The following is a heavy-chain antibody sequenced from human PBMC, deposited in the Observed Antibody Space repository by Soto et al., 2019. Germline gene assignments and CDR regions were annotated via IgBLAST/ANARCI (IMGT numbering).Heavy chain of an antibody. D-gene: IGHD2-21*02. CDR1: GYTFTSYC. CDR3: ARVIFVVVTEGWFDP. Sequence: ASVEVSCKASGYTFTSYCISWVRQAPGQGLEWMGWISAYNGNTNYAQKLQGRVTMTTDTSTSTAYMELRSLRSDDTAVYYCARVIFVVVTEGWFDPWGQGTLVTAPQ. V-gene: IGHV1-18*01. CDR2: ISAYNGNT. J-gene: IGHJ5*02.